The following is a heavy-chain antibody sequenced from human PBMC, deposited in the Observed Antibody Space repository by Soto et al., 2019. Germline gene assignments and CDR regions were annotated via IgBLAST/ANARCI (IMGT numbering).Heavy chain of an antibody. CDR3: ARDPIHIPVGYFDY. D-gene: IGHD2-2*02. CDR1: GFTFSSHA. V-gene: IGHV3-30-3*01. J-gene: IGHJ4*02. Sequence: QVQLVESGGGVVQPGRSLRLSCAGSGFTFSSHAMHWVRQAPGKGLEWVAVISYDGSSKYYADSVKGRFTPSRDNSKNTLYLQMNSLRAEDTAVYYCARDPIHIPVGYFDYWGQGTLVTVSS. CDR2: ISYDGSSK.